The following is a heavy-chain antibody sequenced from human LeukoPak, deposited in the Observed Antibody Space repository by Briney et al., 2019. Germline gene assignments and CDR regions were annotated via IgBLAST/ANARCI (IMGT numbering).Heavy chain of an antibody. CDR1: GFTVTSSY. V-gene: IGHV3-66*02. CDR3: ARQAAAATPFHY. Sequence: GGSLRLSCAASGFTVTSSYMSLFRQAPGKGLEWVSIIYSGGATYYADSVKGRFAISRDNSKNTLYLQMNGLRPEDTAMYYCARQAAAATPFHYWGQGSLVTVSS. CDR2: IYSGGAT. D-gene: IGHD6-13*01. J-gene: IGHJ4*02.